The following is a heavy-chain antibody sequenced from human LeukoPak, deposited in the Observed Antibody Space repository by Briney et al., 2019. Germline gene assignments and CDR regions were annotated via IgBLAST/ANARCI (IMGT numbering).Heavy chain of an antibody. CDR2: ISSSRSYI. D-gene: IGHD5-18*01. CDR3: ARADWDTAMIDY. J-gene: IGHJ4*02. Sequence: GGSLRLSCAASGFTFSSYSMNWVRQAPGKRLEWVSSISSSRSYIYYADSVEGRFTISRDNAKNSLSLQRNRLRADDTAVYYCARADWDTAMIDYWGQGTLLTVSS. V-gene: IGHV3-21*01. CDR1: GFTFSSYS.